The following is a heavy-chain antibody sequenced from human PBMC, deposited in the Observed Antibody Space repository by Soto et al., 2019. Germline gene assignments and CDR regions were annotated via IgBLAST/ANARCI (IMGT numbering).Heavy chain of an antibody. D-gene: IGHD3-22*01. CDR3: ARGLDYSDKTDYSYFAC. V-gene: IGHV3-23*01. CDR1: GFSCSTYA. Sequence: RWSLRLSCAASGFSCSTYAMSWFRRAPGKGLEWVSSISGNGAITNYADSVKGRFTISRDNSKNTLNLQMKSLRVEDTAVYYCARGLDYSDKTDYSYFACWGQGTLVTVSS. CDR2: ISGNGAIT. J-gene: IGHJ4*02.